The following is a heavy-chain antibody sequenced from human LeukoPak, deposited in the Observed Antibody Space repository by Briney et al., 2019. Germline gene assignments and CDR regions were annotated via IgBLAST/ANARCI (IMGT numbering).Heavy chain of an antibody. V-gene: IGHV3-30*18. CDR1: GFTFSTYG. Sequence: GGSLRLSCAASGFTFSTYGMHWVRQAPGKGLEWVAVISYDGSNKYYADSVKGRFTISRDNSKNTLYLQMNSLRAEDTAVYYCAKGEYNRAFPRLYYYYGMDVWGQGTTVTVSS. CDR2: ISYDGSNK. CDR3: AKGEYNRAFPRLYYYYGMDV. J-gene: IGHJ6*02. D-gene: IGHD1-14*01.